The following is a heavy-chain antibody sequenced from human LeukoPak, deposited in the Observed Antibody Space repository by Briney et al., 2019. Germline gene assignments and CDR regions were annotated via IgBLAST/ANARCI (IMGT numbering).Heavy chain of an antibody. CDR2: ISSSGSTI. J-gene: IGHJ4*02. V-gene: IGHV3-48*03. D-gene: IGHD5-24*01. CDR1: GFTFSSYE. Sequence: PGGSLRLSCAASGFTFSSYEMNWVRQAPGKGLEWVSYISSSGSTIYYAESVKGRFTISRDSAKNSLYLQMNSLRAEDTAVYYCARGYRWLQLSIRCPFDYWGQGTLVTVSS. CDR3: ARGYRWLQLSIRCPFDY.